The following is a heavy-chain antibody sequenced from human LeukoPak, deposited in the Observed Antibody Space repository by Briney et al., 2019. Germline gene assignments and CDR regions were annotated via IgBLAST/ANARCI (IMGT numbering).Heavy chain of an antibody. Sequence: SETLSLTCSVSGGSMSNVVYYWGWIRQPPGKGLEWIGSIYFSGITYYNPSLKSRVTISVDTSKNQFSLNLTSVTAADTAVYYCARGQAFDIWGQGTMVTVSS. V-gene: IGHV4-39*01. CDR3: ARGQAFDI. CDR2: IYFSGIT. J-gene: IGHJ3*02. CDR1: GGSMSNVVYY.